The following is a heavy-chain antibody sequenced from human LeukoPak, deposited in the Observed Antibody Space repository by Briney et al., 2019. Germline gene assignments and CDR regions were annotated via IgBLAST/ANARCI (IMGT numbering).Heavy chain of an antibody. D-gene: IGHD3-3*01. CDR1: GFTFSSYG. V-gene: IGHV3-30*02. CDR2: IRYDGSNK. CDR3: AKDPLARLRFLEWLLFDY. Sequence: GGSPRLSCAASGFTFSSYGMHWVRQAPGKGLEWVAFIRYDGSNKYYADSVKGRFTISRDNSKNTLYLQMNSLRAEDTAVYYCAKDPLARLRFLEWLLFDYWGQGTLVTVSS. J-gene: IGHJ4*02.